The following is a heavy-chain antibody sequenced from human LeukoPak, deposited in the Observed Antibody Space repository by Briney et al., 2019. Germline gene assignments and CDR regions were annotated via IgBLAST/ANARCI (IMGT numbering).Heavy chain of an antibody. V-gene: IGHV4-39*01. D-gene: IGHD3-9*01. Sequence: SETLSLTCTVSGGSISSSSYYWGWIRQPPGKGLEWIGSIYYSGSTYYNPSLKSRVTISVDTSRNQFSLNLSSVTAADTAVYYCARQGGKGLRYFDWLLYRGSFDYWGQGTLVTVSS. J-gene: IGHJ4*02. CDR3: ARQGGKGLRYFDWLLYRGSFDY. CDR2: IYYSGST. CDR1: GGSISSSSYY.